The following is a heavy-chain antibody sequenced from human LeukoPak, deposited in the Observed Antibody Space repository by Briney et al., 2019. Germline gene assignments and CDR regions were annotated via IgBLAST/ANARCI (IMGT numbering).Heavy chain of an antibody. CDR2: IIPIFGTA. V-gene: IGHV1-69*13. CDR1: GGTFSSYA. CDR3: ARGRTSLQYGGGDYFDY. Sequence: SVKVPCKASGGTFSSYAISWVRQAPGQGLEWMGGIIPIFGTANYAQKFQGRVTITADESTSTAYMELSSLRSEDTAVYYCARGRTSLQYGGGDYFDYWGQGTLVTVSS. D-gene: IGHD2-2*01. J-gene: IGHJ4*02.